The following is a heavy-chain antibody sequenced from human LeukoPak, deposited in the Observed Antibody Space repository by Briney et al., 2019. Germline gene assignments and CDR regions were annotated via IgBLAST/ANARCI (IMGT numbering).Heavy chain of an antibody. D-gene: IGHD6-13*01. Sequence: PSETLSPTCTVSGGSISSYYWSWIRQPPGKGLEWIGYVYYSGSTNYNPSLKSRVTISVDTSKNQFSLKLSSVTAADTAVYYCARVSGRYSSSWYRVDYWGQGTLVTVSS. CDR1: GGSISSYY. CDR2: VYYSGST. V-gene: IGHV4-59*12. CDR3: ARVSGRYSSSWYRVDY. J-gene: IGHJ4*02.